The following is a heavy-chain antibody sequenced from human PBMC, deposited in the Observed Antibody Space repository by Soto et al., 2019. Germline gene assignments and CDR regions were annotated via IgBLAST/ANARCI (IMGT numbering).Heavy chain of an antibody. D-gene: IGHD3-10*01. J-gene: IGHJ6*02. Sequence: GGSLRLSCAASGFTFSSYWMHWVRQAPGKGLVWVSRINSDGSSTSYADSVKGRFTISRDNAKNTLYLQMNSLRAEDTAVYYCARGHPPMCGSGSTYYYYGMDVWGQGTTVTVSS. CDR1: GFTFSSYW. CDR3: ARGHPPMCGSGSTYYYYGMDV. CDR2: INSDGSST. V-gene: IGHV3-74*01.